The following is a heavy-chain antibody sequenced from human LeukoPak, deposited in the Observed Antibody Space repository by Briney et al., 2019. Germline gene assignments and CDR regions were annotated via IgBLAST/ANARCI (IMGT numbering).Heavy chain of an antibody. Sequence: ASVTVSCKASGYTFTSYYMHWVRPAPGQGLEWMGIINPSGGSTSYAQKFQGRVTMTRDTSTSTVYMELSSLRSEDTAVYYCARESITMIAPDDYWGQGTLVTVSS. D-gene: IGHD3-22*01. CDR1: GYTFTSYY. J-gene: IGHJ4*02. CDR2: INPSGGST. CDR3: ARESITMIAPDDY. V-gene: IGHV1-46*01.